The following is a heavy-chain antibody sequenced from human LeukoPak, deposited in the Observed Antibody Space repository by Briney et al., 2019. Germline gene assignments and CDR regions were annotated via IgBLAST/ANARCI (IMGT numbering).Heavy chain of an antibody. CDR1: GFTFGDYA. Sequence: GGSLRLSCTASGFTFGDYAMSWVRQAPGKGLEWVGFIRSKAYGGTTEYAASVKGRFTISRDDSKSIAYLQMNSLKTEDTAVYYCTRVSPVVLLWFGEGPFDYWGQGTLVTVSS. CDR3: TRVSPVVLLWFGEGPFDY. J-gene: IGHJ4*02. CDR2: IRSKAYGGTT. V-gene: IGHV3-49*04. D-gene: IGHD3-10*01.